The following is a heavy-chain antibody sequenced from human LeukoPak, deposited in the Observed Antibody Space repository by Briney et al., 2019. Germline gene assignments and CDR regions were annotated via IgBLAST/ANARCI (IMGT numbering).Heavy chain of an antibody. CDR3: ARTYGSGSNLLDY. CDR2: INSDGSST. Sequence: SGGSLRLSCAASGFTFSSYWMHWVRQAPGKGLVWVSRINSDGSSTTYADSVKGRFTISRDNAKNTLYLQINSLRAEDTAVYYCARTYGSGSNLLDYWGQGTLVTVSS. D-gene: IGHD3-10*01. J-gene: IGHJ4*02. V-gene: IGHV3-74*03. CDR1: GFTFSSYW.